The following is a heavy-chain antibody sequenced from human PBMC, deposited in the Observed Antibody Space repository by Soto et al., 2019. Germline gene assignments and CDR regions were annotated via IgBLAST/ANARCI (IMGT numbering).Heavy chain of an antibody. CDR2: INQDGSAT. J-gene: IGHJ1*01. V-gene: IGHV3-7*03. D-gene: IGHD6-19*01. CDR3: ARGGWDND. CDR1: GFTFTGSW. Sequence: ESGGGLVQPGGSLRLSCAASGFTFTGSWMSWVRQAPGKGLEWVALINQDGSATYFVDSVKGRFTISRDNGKKSVFLQMNNLRAEDTGIYHCARGGWDNDWGQGTLVTVSS.